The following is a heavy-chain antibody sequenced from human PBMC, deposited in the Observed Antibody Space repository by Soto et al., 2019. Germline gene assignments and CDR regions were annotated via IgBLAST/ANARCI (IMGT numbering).Heavy chain of an antibody. CDR1: GYMFTGYY. D-gene: IGHD4-17*01. Sequence: GASVKVSCKASGYMFTGYYIHWVRQAPGQGLEWMGWINPKSGGTKYAEKFQGRVSMTGDTSITTAYLELSSLTSDDTFFLMIRRPPRSTLFPTRRSSDL. J-gene: IGHJ2*01. CDR3: RRPPRSTLFPTRRSSDL. V-gene: IGHV1-2*02. CDR2: INPKSGGT.